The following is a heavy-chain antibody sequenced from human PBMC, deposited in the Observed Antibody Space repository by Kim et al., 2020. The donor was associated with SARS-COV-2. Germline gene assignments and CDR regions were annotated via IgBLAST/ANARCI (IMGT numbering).Heavy chain of an antibody. CDR1: GGSFSGYY. Sequence: SETLSLTCAVYGGSFSGYYWSWIRQPPGKGLEWIGEINHSGSTNYNPSLKSRVTISVDTSKNQFSLKLSSVTATDTAVYYCARMVGTSSSGGWFDPWGQGTLVTVSS. CDR3: ARMVGTSSSGGWFDP. CDR2: INHSGST. V-gene: IGHV4-34*01. J-gene: IGHJ5*02. D-gene: IGHD2-15*01.